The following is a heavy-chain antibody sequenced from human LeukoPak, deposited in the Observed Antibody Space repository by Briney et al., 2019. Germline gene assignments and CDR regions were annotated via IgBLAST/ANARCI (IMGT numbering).Heavy chain of an antibody. CDR3: ARVASSGYLGL. J-gene: IGHJ5*02. CDR2: SGSA. D-gene: IGHD3-22*01. V-gene: IGHV4-4*07. Sequence: SETLSLTCTVSGGSISDYYWSWIRQPAGKGLECIGRSGSANYNPSLNPSLKSRVTMSVDTSHNQFSLRLTSVTAADTAVYYCARVASSGYLGLWGQGTLVTVSS. CDR1: GGSISDYY.